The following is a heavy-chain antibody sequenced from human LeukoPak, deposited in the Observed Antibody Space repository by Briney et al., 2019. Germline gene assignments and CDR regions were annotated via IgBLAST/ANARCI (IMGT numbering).Heavy chain of an antibody. CDR3: ARDGSRAGGVYYFDY. CDR2: ISSSGSTI. Sequence: GGSLRLSCAASGFTFSNYPMNWVRQAPGKGLEWVSYISSSGSTIYYADSVKGRFTISRDNAKNSLYLQMNSLRAEDTAVYYCARDGSRAGGVYYFDYWGQGTLVTVSS. CDR1: GFTFSNYP. J-gene: IGHJ4*02. V-gene: IGHV3-48*04. D-gene: IGHD2-8*02.